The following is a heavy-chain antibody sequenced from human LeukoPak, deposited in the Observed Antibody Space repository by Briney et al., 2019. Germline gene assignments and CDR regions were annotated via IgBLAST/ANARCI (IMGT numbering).Heavy chain of an antibody. CDR1: GFTFSSYG. J-gene: IGHJ4*02. V-gene: IGHV3-33*01. D-gene: IGHD3-10*01. CDR2: IWYDGSNK. Sequence: PGRSLRLSCVASGFTFSSYGIHWVRQAPGKGLEWVALIWYDGSNKYYADSVKGRFTISRDNSKNTLYLQMNSLRAEDTAVYYCTTAGPPSLRGPGVDYWGQGTLVTVSS. CDR3: TTAGPPSLRGPGVDY.